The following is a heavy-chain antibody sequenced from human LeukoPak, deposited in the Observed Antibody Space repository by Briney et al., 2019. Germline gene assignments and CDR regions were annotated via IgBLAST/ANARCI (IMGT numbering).Heavy chain of an antibody. V-gene: IGHV4-34*01. Sequence: SETLSLTCAVYGGSFSGYYWSWIRQPPGKGLEWIGEINHSGSTNYNPSLKSRVTISVDTPKDQFSLKLSSVTAADTAVYYCARYGLRYFDWLRSFDIWGQGTMVTVSS. CDR1: GGSFSGYY. D-gene: IGHD3-9*01. CDR3: ARYGLRYFDWLRSFDI. J-gene: IGHJ3*02. CDR2: INHSGST.